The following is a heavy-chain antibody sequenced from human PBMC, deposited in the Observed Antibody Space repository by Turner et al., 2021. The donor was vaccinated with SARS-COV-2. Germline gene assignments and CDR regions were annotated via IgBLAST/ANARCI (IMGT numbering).Heavy chain of an antibody. V-gene: IGHV3-15*01. CDR2: IKSKSEGGTA. D-gene: IGHD6-25*01. J-gene: IGHJ4*02. CDR3: ITRKAAAGNQF. CDR1: GFTFRSAW. Sequence: EVQLLESGGGLVKPAGSLRLSFSAPGFTFRSAWMTWGRQDPGKGLEWVGRIKSKSEGGTADYAATVKCRFTISRDESEDTLFLQMNSVKTEDTAVYYCITRKAAAGNQFWGQGTLVTVSS.